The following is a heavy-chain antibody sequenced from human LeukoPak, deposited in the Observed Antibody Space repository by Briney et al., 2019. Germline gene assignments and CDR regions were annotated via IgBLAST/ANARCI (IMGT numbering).Heavy chain of an antibody. D-gene: IGHD3-16*01. CDR1: GFTFSSYA. CDR3: ATSWGPDTSAFRWGRDGMDV. J-gene: IGHJ6*02. CDR2: ISGSGTST. V-gene: IGHV3-23*01. Sequence: GGSLRLSCAASGFTFSSYAMSWVRQAPGKGLEWVSGISGSGTSTFYADSVRGRFTISRDHSKNTLYLQMNSLRAEDTAVYYCATSWGPDTSAFRWGRDGMDVWGQGTTVIVSS.